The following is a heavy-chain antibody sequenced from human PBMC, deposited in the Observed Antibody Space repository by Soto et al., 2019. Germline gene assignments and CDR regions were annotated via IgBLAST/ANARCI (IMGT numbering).Heavy chain of an antibody. CDR2: INPNSGGT. CDR3: ATYSSSWSAFDL. V-gene: IGHV1-2*04. CDR1: GYTFTGFY. Sequence: PSVKVSFKSSGYTFTGFYIHWVRQAPGQGLEWMGWINPNSGGTKYAEKFQGWVTMTRDTSITTAYMELYRLRSDDTAVYYCATYSSSWSAFDLWGQGTMVTV. J-gene: IGHJ3*01. D-gene: IGHD6-13*01.